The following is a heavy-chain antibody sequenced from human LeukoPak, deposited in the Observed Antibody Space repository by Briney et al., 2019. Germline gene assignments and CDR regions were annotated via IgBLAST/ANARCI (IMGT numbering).Heavy chain of an antibody. CDR3: ARQVDTTMALPDY. CDR2: ISTYIYNT. V-gene: IGHV1-18*01. Sequence: ASVKVSCKTSGYTFTSYGVSWVRQAPGQRLEWMGWISTYIYNTNYAQKFRGRVTLTKDTSTSTVYMELRSLRSDDTAIYYCARQVDTTMALPDYWGQGTLVPVS. J-gene: IGHJ4*02. D-gene: IGHD5-18*01. CDR1: GYTFTSYG.